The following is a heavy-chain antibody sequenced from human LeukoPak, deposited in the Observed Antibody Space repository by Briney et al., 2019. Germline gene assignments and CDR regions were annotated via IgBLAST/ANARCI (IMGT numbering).Heavy chain of an antibody. CDR3: AKRTGGTYGEFDF. V-gene: IGHV3-23*01. Sequence: GGSLRLSCAASGFTSSDYGMSWVRQVPGKGPEWVSAISYGGDVTSYADSVKGRFTISRDNSKSTLFLQMNSLRAEDTALYYCAKRTGGTYGEFDFWGQGTLVTVSS. J-gene: IGHJ4*02. CDR1: GFTSSDYG. D-gene: IGHD1-26*01. CDR2: ISYGGDVT.